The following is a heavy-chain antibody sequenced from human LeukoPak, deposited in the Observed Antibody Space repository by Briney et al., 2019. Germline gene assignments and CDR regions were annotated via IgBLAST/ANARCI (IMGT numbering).Heavy chain of an antibody. V-gene: IGHV1-2*04. CDR3: ARWDTDGLDY. Sequence: ASVKVSCKASAYTFTDYYMHWVRRAPGQGLEWMGWINPTSGGTKYAQKFHGWVTLTRDTSISTAYIELTGLKSDDTAVYYCARWDTDGLDYWGQGTLVAVSS. J-gene: IGHJ4*02. CDR2: INPTSGGT. CDR1: AYTFTDYY. D-gene: IGHD5-18*01.